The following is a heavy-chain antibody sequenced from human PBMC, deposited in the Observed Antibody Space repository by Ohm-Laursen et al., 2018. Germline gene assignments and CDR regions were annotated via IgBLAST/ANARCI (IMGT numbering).Heavy chain of an antibody. Sequence: SDTLSLTCTVSGVSVSSGRYFWSWIRQPPGKGLEWIVHIYYSGSTYYNPSLKSRVTISVDTSKNQFSLKLSSVTAADTAVYYCARECRYCSSTSPPRAFDIWGQGTMVTVSS. D-gene: IGHD2-2*01. J-gene: IGHJ3*02. CDR1: GVSVSSGRYF. CDR2: IYYSGST. CDR3: ARECRYCSSTSPPRAFDI. V-gene: IGHV4-61*01.